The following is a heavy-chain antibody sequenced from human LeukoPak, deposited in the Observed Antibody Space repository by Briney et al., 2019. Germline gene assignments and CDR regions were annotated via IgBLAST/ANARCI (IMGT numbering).Heavy chain of an antibody. CDR3: TRHVTTVINFDY. Sequence: PGWSLRLSCAASGFTFSNAWMSWVRQAPWKGLESVARIKSKTDGGTTDYAAPVKGRFTISRDDSKNTLYLQMNSLKTEDTAVYYCTRHVTTVINFDYWGQGTLVTVSS. J-gene: IGHJ4*02. CDR2: IKSKTDGGTT. V-gene: IGHV3-15*01. D-gene: IGHD4-17*01. CDR1: GFTFSNAW.